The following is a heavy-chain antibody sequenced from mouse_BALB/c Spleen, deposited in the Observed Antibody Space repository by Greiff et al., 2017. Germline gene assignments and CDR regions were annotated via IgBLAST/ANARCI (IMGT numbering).Heavy chain of an antibody. D-gene: IGHD2-1*01. V-gene: IGHV5-9-3*01. CDR1: GFTFSSYA. Sequence: EVQVVESGGGLVKPGGSLKLSCAASGFTFSSYAMSWVRQTPEKRLEWVATISSGGSYTYYPDSVKGRFTISRDNAKNTLYLQMSSLRSEDTAMYYCARQVYGNYLYYFDYWGQGTTLTVSS. J-gene: IGHJ2*01. CDR3: ARQVYGNYLYYFDY. CDR2: ISSGGSYT.